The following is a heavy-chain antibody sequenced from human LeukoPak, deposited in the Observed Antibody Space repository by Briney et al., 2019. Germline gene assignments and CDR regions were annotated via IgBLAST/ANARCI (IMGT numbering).Heavy chain of an antibody. V-gene: IGHV4-34*01. J-gene: IGHJ4*02. CDR2: INHSGST. CDR3: ARGGGYYDSSGYYVDY. Sequence: PSETLSLTCAVYGGSFSGYYWSWIRQPPGKGLEWIGEINHSGSTNYSPSLKSRVTISVDTSKNQFSLKLSSVTAADTAVYYCARGGGYYDSSGYYVDYWGQGTLVTVSS. D-gene: IGHD3-22*01. CDR1: GGSFSGYY.